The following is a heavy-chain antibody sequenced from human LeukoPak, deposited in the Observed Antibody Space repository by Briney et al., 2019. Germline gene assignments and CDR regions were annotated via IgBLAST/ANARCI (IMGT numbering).Heavy chain of an antibody. CDR3: AREDRDGAQDSGPTTGGMDV. J-gene: IGHJ6*02. CDR1: GFTFNSYS. V-gene: IGHV3-30*04. CDR2: VSFDGNSK. Sequence: PGGSLRLSCEASGFTFNSYSMHWVRQAPGKGLEWVAVVSFDGNSKYYADSVKGRFTISRDNAKNSLYLQMNSLRAEDTAVYYCAREDRDGAQDSGPTTGGMDVWGQGTTVTVSS. D-gene: IGHD5-12*01.